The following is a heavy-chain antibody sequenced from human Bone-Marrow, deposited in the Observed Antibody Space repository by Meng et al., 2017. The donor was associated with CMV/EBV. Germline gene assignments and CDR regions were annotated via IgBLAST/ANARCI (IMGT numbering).Heavy chain of an antibody. CDR3: ASALMVYAYEGPFDY. J-gene: IGHJ4*02. Sequence: GESLKISCAASGFTFSRYEMNWVRQAPGKGLEWVSYVVGSSSIIYYADSVKGRFTISRDNSKNTLYLQMSSLRAEDTAVYYWASALMVYAYEGPFDYWGQGTLVTVSS. CDR2: VVGSSSII. CDR1: GFTFSRYE. D-gene: IGHD2-8*01. V-gene: IGHV3-48*01.